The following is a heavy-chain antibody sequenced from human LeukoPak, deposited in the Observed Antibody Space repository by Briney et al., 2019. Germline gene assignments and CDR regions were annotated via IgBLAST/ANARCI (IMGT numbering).Heavy chain of an antibody. Sequence: GGSLRLSCAASGFTFSDYYMSWIRQAPGKGLEWVSGISNSGGSTYYADSVKGRFTISRDNSKNTLYLQMNSLRAEDTAVYYCAKGPLLWDWGQGTLVTVSS. CDR1: GFTFSDYY. CDR3: AKGPLLWD. D-gene: IGHD2/OR15-2a*01. V-gene: IGHV3-23*01. J-gene: IGHJ4*02. CDR2: ISNSGGST.